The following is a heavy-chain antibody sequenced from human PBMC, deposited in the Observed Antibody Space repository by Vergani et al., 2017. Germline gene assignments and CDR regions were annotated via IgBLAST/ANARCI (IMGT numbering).Heavy chain of an antibody. CDR3: VRVPLSRGGWGNYGIDKYHGMDV. D-gene: IGHD3-16*01. V-gene: IGHV3-7*01. CDR2: GNQDGSEK. CDR1: GFTSSSYW. J-gene: IGHJ6*02. Sequence: EGQLVESGGDWVQRGGSLRLSCAASGFTSSSYWMSWVRHAPGKGLEWVANGNQDGSEKYYVDSVRGRFTISRDNAKNSTYLEMNSLRAEETAVYFCVRVPLSRGGWGNYGIDKYHGMDVWGQGTTVIVSS.